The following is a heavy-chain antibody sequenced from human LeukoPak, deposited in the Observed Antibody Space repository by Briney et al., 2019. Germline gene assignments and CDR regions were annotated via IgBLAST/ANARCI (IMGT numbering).Heavy chain of an antibody. CDR2: INAGNGNT. J-gene: IGHJ4*02. CDR1: GYTFTSYA. V-gene: IGHV1-3*01. D-gene: IGHD3-9*01. CDR3: ARVSARYFDSTGFDY. Sequence: GASVKVSCKASGYTFTSYAMHWVRQAPGQGLEWMGWINAGNGNTKYSQKFQGRVTITRDTSASTAYMELSSLRSEDTAVYYCARVSARYFDSTGFDYWGQGTLVTVSS.